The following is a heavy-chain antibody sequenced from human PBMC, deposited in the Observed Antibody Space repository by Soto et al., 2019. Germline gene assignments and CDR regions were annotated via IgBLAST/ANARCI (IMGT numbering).Heavy chain of an antibody. Sequence: PGESLKISCKGSGYSFTSYWISWVRQMPGKGLEWMGRIDPSDSYTNYSPSFQGHVTISADKSISTAYLQWSSLKASDTAMYYCARPYRTYSSPNAFDIWGQGTMVTVSS. CDR1: GYSFTSYW. J-gene: IGHJ3*02. CDR2: IDPSDSYT. D-gene: IGHD6-19*01. CDR3: ARPYRTYSSPNAFDI. V-gene: IGHV5-10-1*01.